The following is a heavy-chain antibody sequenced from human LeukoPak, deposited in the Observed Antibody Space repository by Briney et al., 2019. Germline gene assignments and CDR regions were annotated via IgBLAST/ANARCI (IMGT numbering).Heavy chain of an antibody. J-gene: IGHJ4*02. CDR1: GGSLSSGGYY. CDR3: ARARALQQWLGGYFDY. D-gene: IGHD6-19*01. Sequence: SETLSLTCTVSGGSLSSGGYYWSWIRQHPGKGLEWIGYIYYSGSTYYNPSLKSRVTISVDTSKNQFSLKLSSVTAADTAVYYCARARALQQWLGGYFDYWGQGTLVTVSS. V-gene: IGHV4-31*03. CDR2: IYYSGST.